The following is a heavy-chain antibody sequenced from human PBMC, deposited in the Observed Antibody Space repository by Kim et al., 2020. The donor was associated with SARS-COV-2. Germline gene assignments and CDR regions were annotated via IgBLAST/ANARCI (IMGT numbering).Heavy chain of an antibody. V-gene: IGHV3-23*01. CDR1: GFTFSSYA. CDR3: AKRGAAADHYCMDV. CDR2: ISGSGGST. J-gene: IGHJ6*02. D-gene: IGHD6-13*01. Sequence: GGSLRLSCAASGFTFSSYAMSWVRQAPGKGLEWVSAISGSGGSTYYADSVKGRFTISRDNSKNTLYLQMNSLRAEDTAVYYCAKRGAAADHYCMDVWGQGTPVTVSS.